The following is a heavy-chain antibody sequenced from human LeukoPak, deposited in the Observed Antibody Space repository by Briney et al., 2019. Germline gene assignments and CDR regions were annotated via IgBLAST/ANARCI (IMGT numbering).Heavy chain of an antibody. D-gene: IGHD5-18*01. J-gene: IGHJ4*02. CDR3: ARDRLQYSYGYDY. V-gene: IGHV3-11*05. CDR2: ISSTGSYT. CDR1: GFTFSDFY. Sequence: GGSLRLSCAASGFTFSDFYMSWIRQAPGKGLGWVSYISSTGSYTDYADSVKGRFTISRDNAKNSLYLQMNSLRAEDTAVYYCARDRLQYSYGYDYWSQGTLVTVSS.